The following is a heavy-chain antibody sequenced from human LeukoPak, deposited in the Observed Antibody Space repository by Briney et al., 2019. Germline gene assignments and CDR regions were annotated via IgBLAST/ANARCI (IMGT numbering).Heavy chain of an antibody. CDR3: ARGLYSSGRYNWLDP. J-gene: IGHJ5*02. D-gene: IGHD6-19*01. Sequence: ASVKVSCKASGYTFTGYYMHWVRQAPGQGLEWMGWINPNSGGTNYAQKFQGRVAMTRDTSISTAYMELSRLRSDDTAVYYCARGLYSSGRYNWLDPWGQGTLVTVSS. CDR2: INPNSGGT. V-gene: IGHV1-2*02. CDR1: GYTFTGYY.